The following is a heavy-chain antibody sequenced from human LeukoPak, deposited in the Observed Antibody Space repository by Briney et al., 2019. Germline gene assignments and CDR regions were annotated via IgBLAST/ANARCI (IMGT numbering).Heavy chain of an antibody. CDR3: ARYDSRGSASTRFDY. CDR1: GYSLCKNYY. Sequence: PSETLSLTCAVSGYSLCKNYYWGWSRRPPGKGLEWIGRIYGTGSTSYNPSLMNRLTMSVDTSKNPFSLKLTSVTAADTAVYYCARYDSRGSASTRFDYWGQGILVTISS. V-gene: IGHV4-38-2*01. CDR2: IYGTGST. J-gene: IGHJ4*02. D-gene: IGHD3-16*01.